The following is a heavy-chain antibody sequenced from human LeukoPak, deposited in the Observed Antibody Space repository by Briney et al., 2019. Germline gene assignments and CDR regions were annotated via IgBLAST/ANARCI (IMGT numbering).Heavy chain of an antibody. CDR1: GGSFSGYY. V-gene: IGHV4-34*01. D-gene: IGHD6-19*01. CDR3: ARQWLVSPLFDY. CDR2: INHSGST. J-gene: IGHJ4*02. Sequence: PSETLSLTCAVYGGSFSGYYWSWIRQPPGKGLEWIGEINHSGSTNYNPSLRSRVTVSVHTSRNQLSLKLSSVTAADTAVYYCARQWLVSPLFDYWGQGTLVTVSS.